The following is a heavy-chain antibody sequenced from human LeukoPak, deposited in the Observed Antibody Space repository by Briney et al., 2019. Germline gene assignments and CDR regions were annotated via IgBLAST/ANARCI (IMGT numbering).Heavy chain of an antibody. CDR3: ATEAMLSTAFYFDH. Sequence: ASVKISCKASGYTFIHYHMHWVRQAPGKALECMGRVDPEDGRTIYAERFRDRVTITADRSTDTVYLEVTRLNSDDTAVYFCATEAMLSTAFYFDHWRQGTPVTVSS. V-gene: IGHV1-69-2*01. CDR1: GYTFIHYH. CDR2: VDPEDGRT. D-gene: IGHD2-8*01. J-gene: IGHJ4*02.